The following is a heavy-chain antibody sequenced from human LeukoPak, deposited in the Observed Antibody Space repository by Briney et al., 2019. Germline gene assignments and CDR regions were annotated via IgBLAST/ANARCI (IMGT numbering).Heavy chain of an antibody. J-gene: IGHJ5*02. CDR1: GGSISSSSYY. Sequence: SETLSLTCTVSGGSISSSSYYWGWIRQPPGKGLEWIGYIYYSGSTNYNPSLKSRVTISVDTSKNQFSLKLSSVTAADTAVYYCARVSTPGRFFHGWFDPWGQGTLVTVSS. V-gene: IGHV4-61*05. CDR3: ARVSTPGRFFHGWFDP. D-gene: IGHD2-2*01. CDR2: IYYSGST.